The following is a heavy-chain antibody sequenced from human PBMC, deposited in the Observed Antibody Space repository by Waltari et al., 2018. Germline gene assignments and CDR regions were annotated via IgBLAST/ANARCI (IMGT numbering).Heavy chain of an antibody. D-gene: IGHD6-13*01. V-gene: IGHV3-49*04. Sequence: EVQPVESGGGLVQPGGSLRVSCAASGFTFSDHYIYWVRQAPGKGLEWVGFIRSKAYGGTTEYAASVKGRFTISRDDSKSIAYLQMSSLKTEDTAVYYCTRDSIAAAGPLYGLDSWGQGVVVTVSS. J-gene: IGHJ4*03. CDR3: TRDSIAAAGPLYGLDS. CDR2: IRSKAYGGTT. CDR1: GFTFSDHY.